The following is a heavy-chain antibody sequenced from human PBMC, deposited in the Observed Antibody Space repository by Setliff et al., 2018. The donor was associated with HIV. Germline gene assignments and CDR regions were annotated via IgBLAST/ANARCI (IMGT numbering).Heavy chain of an antibody. V-gene: IGHV3-23*01. CDR3: ARDLDPYFAMAV. CDR1: GFSFSTYA. J-gene: IGHJ6*02. CDR2: ISERDGST. Sequence: PGGSLRLSCAASGFSFSTYAMSWVRQAPGKGLEWVSTISERDGSTYYADSVKGRFTISRDNSKNTVYLQLNSLRAEDSAVYYCARDLDPYFAMAVWGQGTTVTVSS.